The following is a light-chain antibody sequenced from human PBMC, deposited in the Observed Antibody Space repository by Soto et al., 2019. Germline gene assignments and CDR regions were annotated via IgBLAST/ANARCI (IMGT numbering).Light chain of an antibody. J-gene: IGKJ4*01. V-gene: IGKV1-6*01. Sequence: AIQMTQSPSSLSASVGDRVTITCRASQGIRNDLDWFQQKPGKAPKLLIYAASNLQSGVPARFSGSGSGTDFTLTISSLQSEDFAVYYCQQYSDWPPLTFGGGTKVEIK. CDR2: AAS. CDR3: QQYSDWPPLT. CDR1: QGIRND.